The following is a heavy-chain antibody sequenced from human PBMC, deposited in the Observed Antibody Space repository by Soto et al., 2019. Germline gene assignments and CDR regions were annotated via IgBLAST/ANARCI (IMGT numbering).Heavy chain of an antibody. CDR3: ARDRWFDP. J-gene: IGHJ5*02. CDR1: SGSISSYY. Sequence: PSETLSLTRTVCSGSISSYYWSWIRQPPGKGLEWIGYIYYTRTTHHNPSLKSRVTISVDTSKNQFSLKLTFVTAADTAVYYCARDRWFDPWGQGTLVTVSS. CDR2: IYYTRTT. V-gene: IGHV4-59*01.